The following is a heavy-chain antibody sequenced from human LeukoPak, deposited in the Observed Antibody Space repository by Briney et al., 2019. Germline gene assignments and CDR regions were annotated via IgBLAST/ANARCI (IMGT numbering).Heavy chain of an antibody. CDR1: GFTLSTFW. Sequence: GGSLRLSCAASGFTLSTFWMGWVRQTPGKGLEWVANIKQDGIEKYYVESVRGRFTSSRDNAKNSLFLQMNSLRAEDTAVYYCARDRFYGDYAGVADYWGQGTLVTVSS. J-gene: IGHJ4*02. V-gene: IGHV3-7*01. CDR3: ARDRFYGDYAGVADY. CDR2: IKQDGIEK. D-gene: IGHD4-17*01.